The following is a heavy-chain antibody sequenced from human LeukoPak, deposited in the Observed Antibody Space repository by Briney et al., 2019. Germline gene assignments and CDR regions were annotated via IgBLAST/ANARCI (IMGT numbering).Heavy chain of an antibody. Sequence: GASVKVSCKASGYTFTSYDINWVRQATGQGLEWMGWMNPNSGNTGYAQKFQGRVTITRNTSISTAYMELSSLRSEDTAVYYCARGRKAYRKTPNWFDPWGQGTLVTVS. D-gene: IGHD3-16*01. CDR2: MNPNSGNT. CDR3: ARGRKAYRKTPNWFDP. CDR1: GYTFTSYD. V-gene: IGHV1-8*03. J-gene: IGHJ5*02.